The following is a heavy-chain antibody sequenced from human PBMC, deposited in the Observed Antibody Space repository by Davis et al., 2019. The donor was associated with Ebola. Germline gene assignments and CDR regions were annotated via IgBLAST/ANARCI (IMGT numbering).Heavy chain of an antibody. CDR2: ISASGGAT. Sequence: GESLKISCAASGFLFSSYAMSWVRQAPGMGLEWVSSISASGGATFYADSVKGRIVMSRDNSNDTRYLRMNNLRAEDTAIYYCAKDLTSYYGSGDFFDYWGQGILVTVSS. D-gene: IGHD3-10*01. J-gene: IGHJ4*02. V-gene: IGHV3-23*01. CDR1: GFLFSSYA. CDR3: AKDLTSYYGSGDFFDY.